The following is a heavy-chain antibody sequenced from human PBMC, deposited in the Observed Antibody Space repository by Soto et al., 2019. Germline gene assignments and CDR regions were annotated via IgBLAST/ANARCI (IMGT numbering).Heavy chain of an antibody. Sequence: ASVTVSCNASGLTFTASYMDWVRQAPGQGLEWMGWINPNSGGTHYAQNFQGTLTMNRDTSISTAYMELSRQRSDDSAVYYCGRGVGMVVLSVRHYYCNMDVWGRGRTGTVS. J-gene: IGHJ6*01. CDR2: INPNSGGT. CDR1: GLTFTASY. CDR3: GRGVGMVVLSVRHYYCNMDV. D-gene: IGHD2-2*01. V-gene: IGHV1-2*02.